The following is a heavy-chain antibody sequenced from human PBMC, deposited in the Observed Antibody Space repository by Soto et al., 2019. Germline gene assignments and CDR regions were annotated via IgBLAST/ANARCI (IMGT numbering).Heavy chain of an antibody. CDR1: GGSISSYY. D-gene: IGHD3-10*01. CDR3: ARGTVYYYGSGSYPNWFDP. V-gene: IGHV4-59*13. CDR2: IYYSGST. J-gene: IGHJ5*02. Sequence: SETLSLTCTVSGGSISSYYWSWSRQPPGKGLEWIGYIYYSGSTNYNPSLKSRVTISVDTSKNQFSLKLSSVTAADTAVYYCARGTVYYYGSGSYPNWFDPWGQGTLVTVSS.